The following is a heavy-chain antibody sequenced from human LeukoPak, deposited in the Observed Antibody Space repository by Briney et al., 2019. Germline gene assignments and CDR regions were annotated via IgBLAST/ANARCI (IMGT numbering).Heavy chain of an antibody. CDR1: GFTFSSYT. V-gene: IGHV3-23*01. Sequence: GGSLRLSCAASGFTFSSYTMSWVRQAPGKGLEWVSSIGGGSGGSTFYAGSVKGRFTISRDNSKNTLYLQMDSLRAEDTAVYYCARANIAVAELRYFHHWGQGTLVTVSS. CDR3: ARANIAVAELRYFHH. D-gene: IGHD6-19*01. J-gene: IGHJ1*01. CDR2: IGGGSGGST.